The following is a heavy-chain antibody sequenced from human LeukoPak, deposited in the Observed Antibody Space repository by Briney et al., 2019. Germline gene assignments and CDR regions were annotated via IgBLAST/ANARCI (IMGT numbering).Heavy chain of an antibody. V-gene: IGHV4-59*12. CDR3: AREYRDQERGFDY. Sequence: PSETLSLTCTVSGGSISSFYWSWIRQPPGKGLQWIGYIYYSGNTNYNPSLKSRVTISVDTSKNQFSLKLSSVTAADTAVYYCAREYRDQERGFDYWGQGTLVTVSS. CDR1: GGSISSFY. J-gene: IGHJ4*02. D-gene: IGHD1-26*01. CDR2: IYYSGNT.